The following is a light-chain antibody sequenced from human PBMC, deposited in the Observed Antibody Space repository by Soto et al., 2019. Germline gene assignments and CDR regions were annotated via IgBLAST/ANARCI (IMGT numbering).Light chain of an antibody. CDR3: ASWDDSLTSVV. Sequence: QSVLTQPPSVSGTPGQRVTISCSGTNSNIGRNSVFWYQHLPGPTPRLLIGDNDRFLVSSSGTSASLVIGGLRSDDEADYYCASWDDSLTSVVFGGATKLTVL. V-gene: IGLV1-47*01. CDR1: NSNIGRNS. J-gene: IGLJ2*01.